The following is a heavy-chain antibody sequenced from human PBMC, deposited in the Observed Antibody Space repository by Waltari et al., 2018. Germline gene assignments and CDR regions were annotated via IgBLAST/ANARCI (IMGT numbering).Heavy chain of an antibody. CDR2: INQDGTGK. CDR3: QRGNY. J-gene: IGHJ4*02. V-gene: IGHV3-7*04. CDR1: GFTLSSFW. Sequence: EVQLVESGGGLVQPGGSLRLSCAASGFTLSSFWMSWARQAPGKGVEWVANINQDGTGKYYVESVKGRFTISRDNAKNLLYLQMNSLRAEDTAVYYCQRGNYWGQGTLVIVSS.